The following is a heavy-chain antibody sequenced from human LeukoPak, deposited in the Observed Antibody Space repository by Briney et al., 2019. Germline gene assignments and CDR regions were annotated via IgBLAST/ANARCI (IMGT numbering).Heavy chain of an antibody. Sequence: GGSLRLSCAASGFTFSNAWMSWVRQAPGKGLEWVGRIKSKTDGGTTDYVAPVKGRFTISRDDSKNTLYLQMNSLKTEDTAVYYCTTDSSGWYFFDYWGQGTLVTVSS. V-gene: IGHV3-15*01. CDR2: IKSKTDGGTT. CDR3: TTDSSGWYFFDY. D-gene: IGHD6-19*01. J-gene: IGHJ4*02. CDR1: GFTFSNAW.